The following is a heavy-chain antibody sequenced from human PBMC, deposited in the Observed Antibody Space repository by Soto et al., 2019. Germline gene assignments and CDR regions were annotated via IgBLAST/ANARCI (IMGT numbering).Heavy chain of an antibody. D-gene: IGHD3-10*01. CDR3: ATGTYYYGSGT. J-gene: IGHJ5*02. V-gene: IGHV4-34*01. CDR2: INHSGST. Sequence: QVQLQQWGAGLLKPSETLSLTCAVYGGSFSGYYWSWIRQPPGKGLEWIGEINHSGSTNYNPSLKSRVSISVDTSKNQFSLKLSSVTAADTAVYYCATGTYYYGSGTWGQGTLVTVSS. CDR1: GGSFSGYY.